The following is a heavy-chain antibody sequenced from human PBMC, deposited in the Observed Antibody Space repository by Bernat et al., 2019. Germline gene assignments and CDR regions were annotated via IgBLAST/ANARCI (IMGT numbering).Heavy chain of an antibody. D-gene: IGHD3-10*01. V-gene: IGHV1-46*01. CDR2: INPSGGST. CDR3: AGSGSYYRPFDY. Sequence: QVQLVQSGAEVKKPGASVKVSCKASGYTFTSYYMHWVRQAPGQGLEWMGIINPSGGSTSYAQKFQGRVTMTRDTSTSTVYMELSSLRSEDTAMYYCAGSGSYYRPFDYWGQGTLVTVSS. CDR1: GYTFTSYY. J-gene: IGHJ4*02.